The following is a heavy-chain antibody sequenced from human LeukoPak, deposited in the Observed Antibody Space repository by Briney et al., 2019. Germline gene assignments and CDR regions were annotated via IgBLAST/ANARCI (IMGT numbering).Heavy chain of an antibody. J-gene: IGHJ5*02. CDR1: GFTFSSYA. D-gene: IGHD4-17*01. V-gene: IGHV3-23*01. CDR2: ILGSGGNT. CDR3: ARAKYDNGDPVGWFDP. Sequence: GGSLRLSCAASGFTFSSYAMAWVRQAPGKGLEWVSHILGSGGNTYYADSVRGRFTISRDNSKNTLYLKMNSLRAEDTAVYFCARAKYDNGDPVGWFDPWGQGTLVTVSS.